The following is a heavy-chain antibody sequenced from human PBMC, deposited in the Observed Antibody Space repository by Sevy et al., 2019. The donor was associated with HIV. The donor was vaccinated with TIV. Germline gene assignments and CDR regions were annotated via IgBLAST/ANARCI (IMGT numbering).Heavy chain of an antibody. CDR1: GFTFDDYA. V-gene: IGHV3-9*01. CDR3: AKATSGSIVATKTTYYYYYYGMDV. D-gene: IGHD5-12*01. CDR2: ISWNSGSI. Sequence: GGSLRLSCAASGFTFDDYAMHWVRQAPGKGLEWVSGISWNSGSIGYADSVKGGFTISRDKAKNSLYLQMNSLRAEDTALYYCAKATSGSIVATKTTYYYYYYGMDVWGQGTTVTVSS. J-gene: IGHJ6*02.